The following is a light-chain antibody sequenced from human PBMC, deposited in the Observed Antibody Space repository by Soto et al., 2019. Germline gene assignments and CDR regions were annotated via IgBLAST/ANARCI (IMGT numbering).Light chain of an antibody. CDR2: GAS. J-gene: IGKJ1*01. CDR1: QNVANY. CDR3: QQYNNWWT. V-gene: IGKV3-15*01. Sequence: EIVLTQSPAPLSLSPGERATLFCRASQNVANYLAWYQQRPGQAPRLLIYGASTRATGIPARFSGSGSGTEFTLTISSLQSEDFAVYYCQQYNNWWTFGQGTKVDIK.